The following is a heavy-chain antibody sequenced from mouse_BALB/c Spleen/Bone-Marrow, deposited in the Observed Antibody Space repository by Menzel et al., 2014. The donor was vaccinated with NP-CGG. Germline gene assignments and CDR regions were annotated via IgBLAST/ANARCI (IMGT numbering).Heavy chain of an antibody. D-gene: IGHD2-10*02. CDR1: GFDFSRDW. Sequence: EVMLVESGGGLVQPGGSLKVSCAASGFDFSRDWMSWVRQAPGKGLEWIGEINLDSSTISYTPSLKDKFIISRDNAKNTLYLQMSKVRSEDTALYYCARQYGNYWFAYWGQGTLVTVSA. V-gene: IGHV4-1*02. CDR2: INLDSSTI. CDR3: ARQYGNYWFAY. J-gene: IGHJ3*01.